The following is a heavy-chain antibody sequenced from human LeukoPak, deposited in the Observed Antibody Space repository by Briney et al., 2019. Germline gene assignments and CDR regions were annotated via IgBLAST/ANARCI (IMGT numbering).Heavy chain of an antibody. Sequence: GGSLRLSCAASGFTFNDFWMSWVRQAPGKGLEWVANIKQDGSEKYYVDSVKGRFTISRDNAKNSLYLQMNSLRAEDTALYYCARPTGSSWYFGAFDTWGQGTMVTVSS. V-gene: IGHV3-7*01. CDR2: IKQDGSEK. CDR1: GFTFNDFW. CDR3: ARPTGSSWYFGAFDT. J-gene: IGHJ3*02. D-gene: IGHD6-13*01.